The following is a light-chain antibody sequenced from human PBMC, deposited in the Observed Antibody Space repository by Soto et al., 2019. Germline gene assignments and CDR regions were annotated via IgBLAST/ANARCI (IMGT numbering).Light chain of an antibody. J-gene: IGKJ1*01. CDR2: GAS. CDR1: QSVSSSY. Sequence: EIVLTQSPGTLSLSPGERATLSCRARQSVSSSYLAWYQQNPGQATRLLIYGASSRATGIPDRFSGSGSGTDFTLTISRLETEDFAVYYCQQYGSSPRTFGQGTKVAIK. CDR3: QQYGSSPRT. V-gene: IGKV3-20*01.